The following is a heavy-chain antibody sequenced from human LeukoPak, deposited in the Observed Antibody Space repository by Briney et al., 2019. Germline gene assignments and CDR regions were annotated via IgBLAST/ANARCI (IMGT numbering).Heavy chain of an antibody. Sequence: GGSLRLSCAASGFTFSSYAMSWARQAPGKGLEWVSAISGSGGSTYYADSVKGRVTISRDNSKNTLYLQMNSLRAEDTAVYYCAKRGAHWYFDLWGRGTLVTVSS. CDR1: GFTFSSYA. V-gene: IGHV3-23*01. CDR3: AKRGAHWYFDL. J-gene: IGHJ2*01. CDR2: ISGSGGST.